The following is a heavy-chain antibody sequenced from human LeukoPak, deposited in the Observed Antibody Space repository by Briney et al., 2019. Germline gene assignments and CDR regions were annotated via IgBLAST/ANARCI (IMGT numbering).Heavy chain of an antibody. J-gene: IGHJ4*02. CDR3: ARESTAFDY. Sequence: ASVKVSCKSSGYTFTSYYMHWVRQAPGQGLEWMGLINPTGGSTSYAQQFQGRISMSRDTSTSTVYMEMSSLTSEDTALYYCARESTAFDYWGQGTLVTVSS. V-gene: IGHV1-46*01. CDR2: INPTGGST. CDR1: GYTFTSYY.